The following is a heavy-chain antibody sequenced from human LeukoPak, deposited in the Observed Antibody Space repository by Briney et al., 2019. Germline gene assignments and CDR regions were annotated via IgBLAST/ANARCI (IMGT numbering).Heavy chain of an antibody. CDR2: VEYSGST. J-gene: IGHJ4*02. D-gene: IGHD1-26*01. CDR1: GGSISSSSYH. Sequence: KPSENLSLTCTVSGGSISSSSYHWGWIRPPPGQGLEWIGSVEYSGSTYNNPSLKSRVTISVDTSKKQFSLKISSVTAADTAVYYCARLRVGASGYFDSWGQGTLVTVSS. V-gene: IGHV4-39*01. CDR3: ARLRVGASGYFDS.